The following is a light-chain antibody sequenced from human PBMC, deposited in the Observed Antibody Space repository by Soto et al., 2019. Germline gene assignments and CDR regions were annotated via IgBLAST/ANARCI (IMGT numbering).Light chain of an antibody. CDR3: CSYADSNNV. J-gene: IGLJ1*01. CDR2: EVS. CDR1: SSDVGGYNY. V-gene: IGLV2-8*01. Sequence: QSALTQPPSASGSPGQSVTISCTGTSSDVGGYNYVSWYQQHPGKAPKLMIYEVSKRPSGVPDRFSGSKSGNTASPTVSGLQAEDEADYYCCSYADSNNVFGTGTKLTVL.